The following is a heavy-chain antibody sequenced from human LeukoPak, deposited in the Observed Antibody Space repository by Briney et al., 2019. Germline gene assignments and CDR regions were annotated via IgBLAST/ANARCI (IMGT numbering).Heavy chain of an antibody. CDR1: GFTFSSYG. V-gene: IGHV3-23*01. CDR2: ISGSGITT. J-gene: IGHJ6*03. Sequence: PGGSLRLSCAASGFTFSSYGISWVRQAPGKGLEWVSAISGSGITTSYADSVRGRFTISRDNSKNTLFLQMNSLRAEDTAVYYCAKEAPLRTGYYWDYYYYMDVWGKGTTVTISS. CDR3: AKEAPLRTGYYWDYYYYMDV. D-gene: IGHD3/OR15-3a*01.